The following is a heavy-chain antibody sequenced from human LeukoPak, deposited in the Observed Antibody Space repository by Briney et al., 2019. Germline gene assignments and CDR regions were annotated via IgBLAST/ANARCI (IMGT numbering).Heavy chain of an antibody. CDR3: ARGGGCSGGNCKYTRKEIGY. Sequence: PGGSLRLSCAASGFTFSNYWMHWVRQAPGKGLVWVSRINIDVSITTYADSVKGRFTISRDNAKNTLYLHMNSLRADDTAVYYCARGGGCSGGNCKYTRKEIGYWGQGTLVTVSS. CDR1: GFTFSNYW. CDR2: INIDVSIT. J-gene: IGHJ4*02. D-gene: IGHD2-15*01. V-gene: IGHV3-74*01.